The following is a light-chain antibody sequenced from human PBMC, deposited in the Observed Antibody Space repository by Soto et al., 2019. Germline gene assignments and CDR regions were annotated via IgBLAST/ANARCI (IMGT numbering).Light chain of an antibody. J-gene: IGLJ1*01. V-gene: IGLV2-14*01. CDR2: EVS. CDR3: FSFTTDSTHV. Sequence: QSVLTQPASVSGSPGQSITISCTGSSSDIGAYNYVSWLQQYPGKAPKLIISEVSNRPSGVSNRFSGSKSGTAASLTISGLQTEDEADYFCFSFTTDSTHVFGTGTKVTVL. CDR1: SSDIGAYNY.